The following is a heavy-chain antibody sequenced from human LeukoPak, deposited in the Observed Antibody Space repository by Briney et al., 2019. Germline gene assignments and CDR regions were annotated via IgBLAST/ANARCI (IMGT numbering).Heavy chain of an antibody. Sequence: SETLSLTCTVSGGSISSYYWSWIRQPPGKGLEWIGYIYYSGSTNYNPSLKSRVTISVDTSKNQFSLKLSSVTAADTAVYYCARASPAVTTYAFDIWGQGTMVTVSS. D-gene: IGHD4-11*01. J-gene: IGHJ3*02. CDR2: IYYSGST. V-gene: IGHV4-59*01. CDR3: ARASPAVTTYAFDI. CDR1: GGSISSYY.